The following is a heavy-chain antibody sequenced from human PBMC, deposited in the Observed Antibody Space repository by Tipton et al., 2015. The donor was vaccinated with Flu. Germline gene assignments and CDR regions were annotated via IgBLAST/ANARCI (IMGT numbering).Heavy chain of an antibody. CDR2: IYTTGST. Sequence: TLSLTCNVTGDSISTGSLYWNWIRQPAGKALEWIGRIYTTGSTTYNPTLKSGVTIALHTSKNQFSLKLSSVTAADTAVYYCSRDFCSGGFCYPDYWGQGTLVNVSS. J-gene: IGHJ4*02. D-gene: IGHD2-15*01. CDR1: GDSISTGSLY. CDR3: SRDFCSGGFCYPDY. V-gene: IGHV4-61*02.